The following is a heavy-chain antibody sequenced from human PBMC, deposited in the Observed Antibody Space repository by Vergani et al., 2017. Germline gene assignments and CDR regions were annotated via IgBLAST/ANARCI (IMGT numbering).Heavy chain of an antibody. J-gene: IGHJ6*02. Sequence: QVQLQQWGAGLLKPSETLSLTCAVYGGSFSGYYWSWIRQPPGKGLEWIGYIYYSGSTNYNPTLKSRVTRAVDTSKNQFSLKLSSVTADDKAVYYCARGTSYYDCWSGYWSDYYYGMDVWGQGTTVTVSS. D-gene: IGHD3-3*01. CDR3: ARGTSYYDCWSGYWSDYYYGMDV. CDR2: IYYSGST. CDR1: GGSFSGYY. V-gene: IGHV4-34*11.